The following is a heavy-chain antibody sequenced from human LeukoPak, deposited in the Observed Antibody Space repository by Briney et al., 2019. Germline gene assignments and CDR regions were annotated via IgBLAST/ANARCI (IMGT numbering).Heavy chain of an antibody. CDR1: GGSVSSYY. V-gene: IGHV4-59*02. CDR3: ARDGTVATNWFDP. D-gene: IGHD5-12*01. CDR2: IKSSGSS. J-gene: IGHJ5*02. Sequence: SETLSLTCTVSGGSVSSYYWSWIRQPPGKGLEWIGYIKSSGSSNYNPSLKSRATISMDTSKNQFSLRLNSVTAADTAVYYCARDGTVATNWFDPWGQGTLVTVSS.